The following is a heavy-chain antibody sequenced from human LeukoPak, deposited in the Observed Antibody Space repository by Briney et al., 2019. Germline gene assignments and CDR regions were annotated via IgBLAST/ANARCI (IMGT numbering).Heavy chain of an antibody. J-gene: IGHJ4*02. CDR1: GFTFSSYS. D-gene: IGHD4-11*01. CDR2: ISSSSSYI. V-gene: IGHV3-21*01. CDR3: ASEETTVTPSGFDY. Sequence: GGSLRLSCAASGFTFSSYSMNWVRQAPGEGLEWVSSISSSSSYIYYADSVKGRFTVSRDNAKNSLYLQMNSLRAEDTAVYYCASEETTVTPSGFDYWGQGTLVTVSS.